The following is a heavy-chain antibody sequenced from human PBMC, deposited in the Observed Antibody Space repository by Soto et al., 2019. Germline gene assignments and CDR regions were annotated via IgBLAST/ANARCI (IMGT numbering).Heavy chain of an antibody. Sequence: ASVKRSCKASGYTFTSYDINWVRQATGQGLEWMGWMNPNSGNTGYAQKFQGRVTMTRNTSISTAVMELSSLRSEDTAVYYCARWYSSGWTHNFDSWGQGTLVPVSS. D-gene: IGHD6-19*01. CDR3: ARWYSSGWTHNFDS. CDR2: MNPNSGNT. CDR1: GYTFTSYD. V-gene: IGHV1-8*01. J-gene: IGHJ4*02.